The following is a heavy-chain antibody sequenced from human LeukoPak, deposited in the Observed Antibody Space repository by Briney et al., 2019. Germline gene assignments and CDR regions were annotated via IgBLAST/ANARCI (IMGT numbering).Heavy chain of an antibody. CDR3: ARVSDGYIAVAGSRPYYYYGMDV. CDR1: GGTFSSYA. V-gene: IGHV1-69*13. D-gene: IGHD6-19*01. J-gene: IGHJ6*02. CDR2: IIPIFGTA. Sequence: GASVTVSCKASGGTFSSYAISWVRQAPGQGLEWMGGIIPIFGTANYAQKFQGRVTITADESTSTAYMELRSLRSDDTAVYYCARVSDGYIAVAGSRPYYYYGMDVWGQGTTVTVSS.